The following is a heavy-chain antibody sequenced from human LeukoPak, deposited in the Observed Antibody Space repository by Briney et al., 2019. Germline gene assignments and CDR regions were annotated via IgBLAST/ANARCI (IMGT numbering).Heavy chain of an antibody. CDR2: INHSGST. V-gene: IGHV4-34*01. Sequence: PSETLSLTCAVYGGSFSGYYWSWIRQPPGKGLEWIGEINHSGSTNYNPSLMRRVTISVDTSKNQFSLKLRSVTAADTAVYYCARNFGGNYEMENRFDPWGQGTLVTVSS. D-gene: IGHD2-21*02. CDR3: ARNFGGNYEMENRFDP. CDR1: GGSFSGYY. J-gene: IGHJ5*02.